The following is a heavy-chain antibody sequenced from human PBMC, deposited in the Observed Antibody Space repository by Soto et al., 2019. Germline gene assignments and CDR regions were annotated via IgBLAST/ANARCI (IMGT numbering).Heavy chain of an antibody. Sequence: GASVKVSCKASGGAFSRYAISWVRQAPGQGLEWVGGIFPMYGTPVYAQKLQGRVTLTADEATTTAYMELSGLRYEDTAFFYCVRDYEYQILEFAALGIWGQGTMVTVSS. CDR1: GGAFSRYA. V-gene: IGHV1-69*13. CDR2: IFPMYGTP. J-gene: IGHJ3*02. D-gene: IGHD5-12*01. CDR3: VRDYEYQILEFAALGI.